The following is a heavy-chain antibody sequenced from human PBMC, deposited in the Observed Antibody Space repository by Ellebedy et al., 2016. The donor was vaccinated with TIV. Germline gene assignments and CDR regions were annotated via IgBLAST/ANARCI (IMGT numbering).Heavy chain of an antibody. Sequence: GESLKISCAASGITFSSYWMHWVRQAPGKGLVWVSHIKSDGSSTSYADSVKGRFTISRDNAKNTLYLQMNSLRAEDTAVYYCSRGWSTPDSWGQGTLVIVSS. J-gene: IGHJ4*02. V-gene: IGHV3-74*01. CDR2: IKSDGSST. CDR3: SRGWSTPDS. D-gene: IGHD2-15*01. CDR1: GITFSSYW.